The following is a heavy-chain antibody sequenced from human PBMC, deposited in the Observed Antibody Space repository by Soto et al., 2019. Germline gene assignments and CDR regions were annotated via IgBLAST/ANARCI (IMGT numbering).Heavy chain of an antibody. CDR2: INHSGST. D-gene: IGHD6-19*01. Sequence: SETLSLTCAVYGGSFSGYYWSWIRQPPGKGLEWIGEINHSGSTNYNPSLKSRVTISVDTSKNQFSLKLSSVTAADTAVYYCARDGIAVAGISPWGQGTLVTVSS. J-gene: IGHJ5*02. V-gene: IGHV4-34*01. CDR3: ARDGIAVAGISP. CDR1: GGSFSGYY.